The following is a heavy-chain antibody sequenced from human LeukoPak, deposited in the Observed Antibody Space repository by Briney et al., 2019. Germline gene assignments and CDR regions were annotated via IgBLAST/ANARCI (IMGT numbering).Heavy chain of an antibody. D-gene: IGHD1-26*01. CDR2: IDKKDKGYATAT. Sequence: GGSLKLSCAASGFTFSGPAIHWVRQSSGKGLEWVGQIDKKDKGYATATAYAASVKGRFTISRDDSINTAYLQMKSLKTEDTALYYCTRGSGTYNWFDPWGQGTLVTVSS. CDR1: GFTFSGPA. V-gene: IGHV3-73*01. J-gene: IGHJ5*02. CDR3: TRGSGTYNWFDP.